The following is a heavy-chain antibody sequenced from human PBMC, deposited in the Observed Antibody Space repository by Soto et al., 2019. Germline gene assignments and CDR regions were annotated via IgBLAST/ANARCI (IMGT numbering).Heavy chain of an antibody. D-gene: IGHD6-13*01. Sequence: ASVKVSCKASGYTFTGYYMHWVRQAPGQGLEWMGWINPNSGGTNYAQKFQGWVTMTRDTSISTAYMELSRLRSDDTAVYYCARGILAAAGTVRGGDYYYYMDVWGKGTTGTVSS. CDR3: ARGILAAAGTVRGGDYYYYMDV. V-gene: IGHV1-2*04. CDR1: GYTFTGYY. J-gene: IGHJ6*03. CDR2: INPNSGGT.